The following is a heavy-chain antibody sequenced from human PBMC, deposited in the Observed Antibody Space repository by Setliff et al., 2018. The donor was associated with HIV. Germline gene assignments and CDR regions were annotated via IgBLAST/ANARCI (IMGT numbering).Heavy chain of an antibody. CDR1: GFIFSDSW. Sequence: GGSLRLSCGASGFIFSDSWMDWVRQAPGKGLEWVATIKKDGREKYYVDSVKGRFTISRDNARTSLYLEMTNLKVEDTAVHFCASMWKVGAWGRGTLVTVSS. D-gene: IGHD1-26*01. V-gene: IGHV3-7*03. J-gene: IGHJ5*02. CDR3: ASMWKVGA. CDR2: IKKDGREK.